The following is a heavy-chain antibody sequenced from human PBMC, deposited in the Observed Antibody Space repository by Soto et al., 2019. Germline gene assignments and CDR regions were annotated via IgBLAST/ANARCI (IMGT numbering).Heavy chain of an antibody. Sequence: VQLVESGGGLVQPGRSLRLSCAASDFTFDNYAMHWVRQAPGKGLEWVSGISWNSGTLVYADSVKGRFTISRDNAKNSLFLQMNSLRPEDTALYFCAKGRTRPLELGSFGDNAFDVWGQGTMVTVSS. D-gene: IGHD3-10*01. CDR1: DFTFDNYA. CDR3: AKGRTRPLELGSFGDNAFDV. CDR2: ISWNSGTL. J-gene: IGHJ3*01. V-gene: IGHV3-9*01.